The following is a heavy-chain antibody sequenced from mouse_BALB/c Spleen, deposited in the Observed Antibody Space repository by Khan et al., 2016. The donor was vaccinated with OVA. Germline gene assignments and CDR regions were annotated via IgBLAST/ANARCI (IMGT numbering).Heavy chain of an antibody. V-gene: IGHV14-1*02. CDR2: IDPENGNT. D-gene: IGHD2-3*01. CDR3: ARAGYSPWFAY. Sequence: VQLQQSGAELVRPGALVKLSCKASGFNIKDYYIHWVKQRPEQGLEWIGWIDPENGNTIYDQKFQGKANITADKSSNTAYLHFSSLKSEDTAFYYCARAGYSPWFAYWGQGTLVTVSA. CDR1: GFNIKDYY. J-gene: IGHJ3*01.